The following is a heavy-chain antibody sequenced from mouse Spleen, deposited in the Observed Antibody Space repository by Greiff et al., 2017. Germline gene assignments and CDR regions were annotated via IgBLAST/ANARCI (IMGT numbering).Heavy chain of an antibody. J-gene: IGHJ2*01. CDR3: ARGTSSYYGSRFDY. Sequence: EVQLQQSGPELVKPGASVKMSCKASGYTFTSYVMHWVKQKPGQGLEWIGYINPYNDGTKYNEKFKGKATLTSDKSSSTAYMELSSLTSEDSAVYYCARGTSSYYGSRFDYWGQGTTLTVSS. CDR1: GYTFTSYV. D-gene: IGHD1-1*01. CDR2: INPYNDGT. V-gene: IGHV1-14*01.